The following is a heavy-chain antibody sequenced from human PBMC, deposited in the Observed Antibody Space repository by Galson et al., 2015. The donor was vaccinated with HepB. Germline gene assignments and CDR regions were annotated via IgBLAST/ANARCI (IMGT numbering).Heavy chain of an antibody. CDR2: IWYDGSNV. Sequence: SLRLSCAASGFTFSTYGMHWVRQAPGKGLEWVAFIWYDGSNVYYTDSVKGRFIISRDSSKNTLYLQMNSLRAEDTAAYFCARGNGYSYGYPFDYWGQGTLVAVSS. V-gene: IGHV3-33*01. CDR1: GFTFSTYG. J-gene: IGHJ4*02. D-gene: IGHD5-18*01. CDR3: ARGNGYSYGYPFDY.